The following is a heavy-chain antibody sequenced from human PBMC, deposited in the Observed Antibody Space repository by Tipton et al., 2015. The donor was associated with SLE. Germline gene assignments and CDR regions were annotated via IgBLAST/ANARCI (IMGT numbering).Heavy chain of an antibody. CDR1: GFTFSSYN. J-gene: IGHJ5*02. CDR3: VRVDYDNSASGWFDA. Sequence: SLRLSCAASGFTFSSYNMNWVRQAPGQGLEWVSYISSSSSITYYADSVKGRFTISRDNARNSLFLQMNSLRVGDTAVYYCVRVDYDNSASGWFDAWGQGSL. D-gene: IGHD3-22*01. V-gene: IGHV3-48*01. CDR2: ISSSSSIT.